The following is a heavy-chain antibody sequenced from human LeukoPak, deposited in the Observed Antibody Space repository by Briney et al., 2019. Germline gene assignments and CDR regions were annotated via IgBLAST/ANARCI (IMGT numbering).Heavy chain of an antibody. CDR2: ISGSGGST. Sequence: PGGSLRLSCAASGFTFSSYAMSWVRQAPGKGLEWVSAISGSGGSTYYADSVKGRFTIFRDNSKNTLYLQMNSLRAEDTAVYYCAKVSGWLQLMGAFDIWGQGTMVTVSS. D-gene: IGHD5-24*01. J-gene: IGHJ3*02. CDR3: AKVSGWLQLMGAFDI. CDR1: GFTFSSYA. V-gene: IGHV3-23*01.